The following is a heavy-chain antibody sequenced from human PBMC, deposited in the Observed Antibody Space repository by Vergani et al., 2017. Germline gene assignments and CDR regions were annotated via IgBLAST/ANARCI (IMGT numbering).Heavy chain of an antibody. V-gene: IGHV3-30*02. D-gene: IGHD2-2*02. Sequence: QVQLVESGGGVVQPGGSLRLSCAASGFTFSSYGMHWVRQAPGKGLEWVAFIRYDGSNKYYADSVKGRFSISRDNSKNTLYLQMNSLRAEDTAVYYCARDVGYCSSTSCYSWFDTWGQGTLVTVSS. CDR2: IRYDGSNK. CDR1: GFTFSSYG. CDR3: ARDVGYCSSTSCYSWFDT. J-gene: IGHJ5*02.